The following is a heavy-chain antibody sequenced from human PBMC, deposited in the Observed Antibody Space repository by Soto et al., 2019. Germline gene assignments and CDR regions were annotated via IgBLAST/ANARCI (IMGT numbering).Heavy chain of an antibody. CDR1: GYSISSGNW. V-gene: IGHV4-28*01. J-gene: IGHJ4*02. Sequence: PSETLSLTCAVSGYSISSGNWWGFIRQPPGEGLEWIGYIYYTGTTYYNPSLKSRVTMSVDTSKNQFSLRLSSVTAVDTAIYYCTITRGDPQLHGLDYWAQGTLVTVSS. CDR2: IYYTGTT. D-gene: IGHD3-10*01. CDR3: TITRGDPQLHGLDY.